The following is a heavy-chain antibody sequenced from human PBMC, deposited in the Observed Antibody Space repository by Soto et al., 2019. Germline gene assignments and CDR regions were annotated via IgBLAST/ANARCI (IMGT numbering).Heavy chain of an antibody. CDR2: ISSVSTTI. J-gene: IGHJ4*02. Sequence: EVQLVESGGGLVQPGGSLRLSCAASGFTFSGYNMNWVRQALGKGLEWVSFISSVSTTINYADSVKGRFTISRDNAKDSLYLQMNSLRDEDTAVYYCARVRIPLTGTGGFYFDYWGQGALVTVSS. D-gene: IGHD1-1*01. CDR3: ARVRIPLTGTGGFYFDY. V-gene: IGHV3-48*02. CDR1: GFTFSGYN.